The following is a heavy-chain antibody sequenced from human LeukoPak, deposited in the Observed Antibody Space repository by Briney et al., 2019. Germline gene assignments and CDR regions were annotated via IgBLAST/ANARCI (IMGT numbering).Heavy chain of an antibody. CDR2: ISGSGGST. Sequence: PGGSLRLSCAASGFTFSSYGMSWVRQAPGKGLEWVSAISGSGGSTYYADSVKGRFTISRDNSKNTLYLQMNSLRAEDTAVYYCAKVDSGSYRYYFDYWGQGTLVTVSS. D-gene: IGHD1-26*01. J-gene: IGHJ4*02. CDR3: AKVDSGSYRYYFDY. V-gene: IGHV3-23*01. CDR1: GFTFSSYG.